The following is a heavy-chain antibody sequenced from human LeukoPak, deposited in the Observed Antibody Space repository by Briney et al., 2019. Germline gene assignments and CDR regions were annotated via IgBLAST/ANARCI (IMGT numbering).Heavy chain of an antibody. V-gene: IGHV4-59*01. J-gene: IGHJ3*02. CDR1: GDSISSYY. CDR2: IYYSGST. CDR3: ASGDCYYDSSGHAFDI. Sequence: SETLSLTCTVSGDSISSYYWSWIRQPPGKGLEWIGYIYYSGSTNYNPSLKSRVTISVDTSKNQFSLKLSSVTAADMAVYYCASGDCYYDSSGHAFDIWGQGTMVTVSS. D-gene: IGHD3-22*01.